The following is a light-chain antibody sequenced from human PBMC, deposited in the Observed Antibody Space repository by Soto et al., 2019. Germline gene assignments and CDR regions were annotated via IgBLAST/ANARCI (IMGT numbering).Light chain of an antibody. V-gene: IGKV3-20*01. CDR1: QTVTSY. CDR3: QAYAYSRT. J-gene: IGKJ1*01. Sequence: EIVLTQSPGTLSLSPGERATLSCRASQTVTSYLAWYQQKPGQAPRLLIYGASNRATGIPDRFSGSGSGTDFTLTISRLEPEDFAVYYCQAYAYSRTFGHGTRVEI. CDR2: GAS.